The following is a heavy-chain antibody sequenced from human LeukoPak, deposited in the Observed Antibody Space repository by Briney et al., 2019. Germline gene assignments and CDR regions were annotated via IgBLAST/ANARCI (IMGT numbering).Heavy chain of an antibody. CDR3: TRDMRGYYDSSGYYSRFDY. J-gene: IGHJ4*02. CDR1: GFPFGDFA. CDR2: IRSKAYGGTT. D-gene: IGHD3-22*01. V-gene: IGHV3-49*04. Sequence: GSLRLSCTASGFPFGDFAMSWVRQAAGKGLEWVGFIRSKAYGGTTEYAASVKGRFTISRDDSKSIAYLQMNSLKTEDTAVYYCTRDMRGYYDSSGYYSRFDYWGQGTLVTVSS.